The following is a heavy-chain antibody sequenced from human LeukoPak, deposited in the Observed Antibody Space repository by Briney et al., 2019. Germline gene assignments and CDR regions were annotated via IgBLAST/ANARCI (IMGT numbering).Heavy chain of an antibody. V-gene: IGHV4-30-4*01. CDR1: GGSISSGDYY. Sequence: SETLSLTCTVSGGSISSGDYYWSWIRQPPGKGLEGIGYIYYSGSTYYNPSLKSRVTISVDTSKNQFSLKLSSVTAADTAVYYCARDRGRNSGYDLFDYWGQGTLVTVSS. CDR3: ARDRGRNSGYDLFDY. D-gene: IGHD5-12*01. J-gene: IGHJ4*02. CDR2: IYYSGST.